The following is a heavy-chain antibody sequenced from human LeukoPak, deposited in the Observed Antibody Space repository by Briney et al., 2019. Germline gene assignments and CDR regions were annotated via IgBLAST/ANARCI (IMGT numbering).Heavy chain of an antibody. CDR1: GGSISSSNW. J-gene: IGHJ5*02. V-gene: IGHV4-4*02. Sequence: ASETLSLTCAVSGGSISSSNWWSWVRQPPGKGLEWIGEIYHSGSTNYNPSLKSRVTISVDKSKNQFSLILNSVTAADTAVYYCARGVPAAGSIRFDPWGQGTLVTVSS. CDR3: ARGVPAAGSIRFDP. D-gene: IGHD6-13*01. CDR2: IYHSGST.